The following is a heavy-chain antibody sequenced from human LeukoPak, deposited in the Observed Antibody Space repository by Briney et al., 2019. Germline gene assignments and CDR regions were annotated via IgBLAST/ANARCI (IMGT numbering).Heavy chain of an antibody. D-gene: IGHD3/OR15-3a*01. CDR3: ARDSDWTWRFDL. J-gene: IGHJ5*02. V-gene: IGHV4-39*07. Sequence: SETLSLTCTVSGVSITTNNYFWGWLRQSPGRGREWIGRISYSGTTYYNPSLRSRVTISVDTSKNQFSLKLSSVTAEDTAVYYCARDSDWTWRFDLWGQGTLVTVSS. CDR1: GVSITTNNYF. CDR2: ISYSGTT.